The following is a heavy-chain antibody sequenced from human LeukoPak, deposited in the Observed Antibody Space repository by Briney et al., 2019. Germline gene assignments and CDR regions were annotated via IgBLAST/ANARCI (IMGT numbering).Heavy chain of an antibody. V-gene: IGHV3-21*01. J-gene: IGHJ4*02. D-gene: IGHD6-19*01. Sequence: GGSLRLSCAASGFTFSSYSMNWVRQAPGKGLEWVSSISSSSSYIYYADSVKGRFTISRDNAKNSLYLQMNSLRAEDTAVYYCARVLGRDSVAGIDYWGQGTLVTVSS. CDR1: GFTFSSYS. CDR2: ISSSSSYI. CDR3: ARVLGRDSVAGIDY.